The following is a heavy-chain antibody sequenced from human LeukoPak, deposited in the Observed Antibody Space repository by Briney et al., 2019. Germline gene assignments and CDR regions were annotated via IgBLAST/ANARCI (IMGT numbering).Heavy chain of an antibody. J-gene: IGHJ4*02. Sequence: ASVKVSCKASGYTFTGYYMHWVRQAPGQGLEWMGWINPNSGGTNYAQKFQGRVTMTRDTSISTACMELSRLRSDDTAVYYCAREATIKGYYFDYWGQGTLVTVSS. CDR3: AREATIKGYYFDY. CDR1: GYTFTGYY. D-gene: IGHD5-12*01. CDR2: INPNSGGT. V-gene: IGHV1-2*02.